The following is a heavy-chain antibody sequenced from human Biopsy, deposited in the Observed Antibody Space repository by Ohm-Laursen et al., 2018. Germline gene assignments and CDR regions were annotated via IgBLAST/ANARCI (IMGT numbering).Heavy chain of an antibody. D-gene: IGHD3-9*01. CDR3: AREQHPYIDVLTDSFSYVPMDV. Sequence: ASVKVSCKASGGTFTTYGFNWVRQAPGQGLEWMGRIIPILGRPTYAQKFQGRVTITADTSTGTVFMDLSTLRSEDSALYYCAREQHPYIDVLTDSFSYVPMDVWGARTTVTVSS. CDR1: GGTFTTYG. CDR2: IIPILGRP. V-gene: IGHV1-69*04. J-gene: IGHJ6*04.